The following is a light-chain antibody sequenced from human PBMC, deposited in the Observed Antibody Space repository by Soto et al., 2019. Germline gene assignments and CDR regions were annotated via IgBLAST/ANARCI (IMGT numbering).Light chain of an antibody. CDR3: QQTRSFPFT. J-gene: IGKJ4*01. CDR2: ATS. CDR1: QEISNY. Sequence: DIQMTQSPASVSASVGARVTITCRARQEISNYLAWYQERPGKAPKLLISATSTLQIGVPSRFSGSGSGTDFTLTVNNLQPEEFATYYCQQTRSFPFTFGGGTKVEIK. V-gene: IGKV1D-12*01.